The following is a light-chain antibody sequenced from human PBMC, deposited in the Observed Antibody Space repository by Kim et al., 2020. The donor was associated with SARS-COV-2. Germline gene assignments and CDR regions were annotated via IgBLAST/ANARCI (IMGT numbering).Light chain of an antibody. CDR1: SGRIASSF. Sequence: NFMLTQPHSVSESPGKTVTISCTRTSGRIASSFVQWYQQRPGSSPTTVIYEDNERPSGVPDRFSGSIDSSSNSASLTISALKTEDEADYYCMSYDSSSWVFGRGTQLTVL. V-gene: IGLV6-57*01. J-gene: IGLJ3*02. CDR2: EDN. CDR3: MSYDSSSWV.